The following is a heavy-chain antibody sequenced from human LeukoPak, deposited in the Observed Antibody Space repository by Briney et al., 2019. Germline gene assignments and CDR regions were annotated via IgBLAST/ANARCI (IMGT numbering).Heavy chain of an antibody. CDR1: CYTFTSYG. V-gene: IGHV1-18*01. J-gene: IGHJ4*02. CDR2: ISAYNGNT. D-gene: IGHD4-11*01. CDR3: AREYSNYDGYYFDY. Sequence: GASVKVSCKASCYTFTSYGISWVRQAPGQGLEWMGWISAYNGNTNYAQKLQGRVTMTTDTSTSTAYVELRSLRSDDTAVYYCAREYSNYDGYYFDYWGQGTLVTVSS.